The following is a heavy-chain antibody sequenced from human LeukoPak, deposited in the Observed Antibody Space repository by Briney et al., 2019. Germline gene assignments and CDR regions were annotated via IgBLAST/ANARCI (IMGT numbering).Heavy chain of an antibody. CDR1: GGTFSSYA. Sequence: SVKVSCKASGGTFSSYAISWVRQAPGQGLEWMGRIIPIFGTANYAQKFQGRVTITTDESTSIAYLELSSLRSEDTAVYYCARWLQFGAEGWFDPWGQGTLVTVSS. J-gene: IGHJ5*02. V-gene: IGHV1-69*05. D-gene: IGHD5-24*01. CDR2: IIPIFGTA. CDR3: ARWLQFGAEGWFDP.